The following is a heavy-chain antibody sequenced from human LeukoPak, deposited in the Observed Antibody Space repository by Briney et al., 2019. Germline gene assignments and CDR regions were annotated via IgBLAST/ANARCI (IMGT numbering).Heavy chain of an antibody. J-gene: IGHJ4*02. D-gene: IGHD6-13*01. V-gene: IGHV1-18*01. CDR1: GYTFTSYG. Sequence: GASVKVSCKASGYTFTSYGISWVRQAPGQGPEWMGWINPYNGNTNYAQNLQGRVTMTTDTSTSTAYMELRSLRSDDTAVYYCARVAAADYFDYWGQGTLVTVSS. CDR2: INPYNGNT. CDR3: ARVAAADYFDY.